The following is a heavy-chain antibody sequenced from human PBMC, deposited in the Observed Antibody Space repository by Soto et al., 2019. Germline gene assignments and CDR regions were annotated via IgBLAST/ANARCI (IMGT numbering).Heavy chain of an antibody. Sequence: PSETLYLSCAVSGGSISSGGYSWSWIRRPPGKGLEWIGYIYHSGSTYYNPSLKSRVTISVDRSKNQFSLKLSSVTAADTAVYYCARGGDLTVYFDYWGQGTLVTVSS. CDR2: IYHSGST. CDR1: GGSISSGGYS. D-gene: IGHD2-21*01. J-gene: IGHJ4*02. V-gene: IGHV4-30-2*01. CDR3: ARGGDLTVYFDY.